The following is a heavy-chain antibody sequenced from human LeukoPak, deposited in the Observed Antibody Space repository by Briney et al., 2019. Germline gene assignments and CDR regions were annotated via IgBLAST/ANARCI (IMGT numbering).Heavy chain of an antibody. CDR3: ARGLESSGWYGMDV. J-gene: IGHJ6*02. Sequence: ASVKVSCKTSGYTFSRHYIHWVRQAPGQGLEWLGIINTSGATTRYGQNFKGRVTATRDTSTSTVYMEMSSLNSEDTAVYYCARGLESSGWYGMDVWGQGTTIVVSS. CDR2: INTSGATT. D-gene: IGHD6-19*01. CDR1: GYTFSRHY. V-gene: IGHV1-46*01.